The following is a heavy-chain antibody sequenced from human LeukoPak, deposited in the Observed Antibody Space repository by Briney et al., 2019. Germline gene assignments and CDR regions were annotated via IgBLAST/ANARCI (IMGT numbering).Heavy chain of an antibody. D-gene: IGHD5-18*01. J-gene: IGHJ4*02. CDR1: GFTFGGHA. CDR3: GKTTVGYSNGQKPAWPVDY. V-gene: IGHV3-23*01. Sequence: GGSLRLSCEASGFTFGGHAMYWVRQAPGKGLEWVAGIFGSGGSPHYADPVKGRFTISRDNSRNTVYLQINSLRAEDTAVYYCGKTTVGYSNGQKPAWPVDYWGQGTLDTVSS. CDR2: IFGSGGSP.